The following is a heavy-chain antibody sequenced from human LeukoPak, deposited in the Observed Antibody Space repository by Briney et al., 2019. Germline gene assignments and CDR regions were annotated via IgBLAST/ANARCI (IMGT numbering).Heavy chain of an antibody. D-gene: IGHD3-3*01. CDR1: GFTFSSYS. V-gene: IGHV3-21*01. CDR2: ISSSSSYI. J-gene: IGHJ6*03. Sequence: GGSLRLSCAASGFTFSSYSMNWVRQAPGKGLEWVSSISSSSSYIYYADSVKGRFTISRDNAKNSLYLQMNSLRAEDTAVYYCANTFGNYVYYYMDVWGKGTTVTVSS. CDR3: ANTFGNYVYYYMDV.